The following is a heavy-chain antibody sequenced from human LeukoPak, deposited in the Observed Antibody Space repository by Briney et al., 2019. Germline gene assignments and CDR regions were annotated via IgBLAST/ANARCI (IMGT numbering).Heavy chain of an antibody. V-gene: IGHV4-34*01. CDR2: INHSGST. J-gene: IGHJ4*02. CDR3: AKGVHGAGY. Sequence: SETLSLTCAVYGGSFSGYYWSWIRQPPGKGLEWIGEINHSGSTNYNPSLKSRVTISVDTSKNQFSLKLSSVTAEDTAVYYCAKGVHGAGYWGQGTLVTVSS. CDR1: GGSFSGYY. D-gene: IGHD3-10*01.